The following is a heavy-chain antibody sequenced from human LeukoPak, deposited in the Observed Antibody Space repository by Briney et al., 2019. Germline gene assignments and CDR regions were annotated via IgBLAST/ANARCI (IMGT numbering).Heavy chain of an antibody. D-gene: IGHD1-26*01. CDR3: AKEPRWELLHSFDV. Sequence: GGSLRLSCAASGFTFSSYWMSWVRQAPGKGLEWVANIKQDGSEKYYVDSVKGRFTISRDNSKNTLYLQMNSLRAEDTAVYYCAKEPRWELLHSFDVWGQGTMVTVSS. J-gene: IGHJ3*01. V-gene: IGHV3-7*03. CDR1: GFTFSSYW. CDR2: IKQDGSEK.